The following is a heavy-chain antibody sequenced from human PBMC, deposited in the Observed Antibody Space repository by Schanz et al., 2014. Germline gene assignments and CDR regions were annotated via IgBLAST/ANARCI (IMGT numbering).Heavy chain of an antibody. CDR3: VRVSFADPRLYRGMDRDIDY. CDR2: FDAHDGRA. CDR1: GLIFSNYV. J-gene: IGHJ4*02. V-gene: IGHV3-23*01. Sequence: EVQLLESGGGLVQPGGSLKLSCAASGLIFSNYVMSWVRQAPGKGLEWVSGFDAHDGRAYYADSAKGRFTISRDDAKKSMYLQMNNLRAEDTAVYYCVRVSFADPRLYRGMDRDIDYWGQGTLVTVSS. D-gene: IGHD5-18*01.